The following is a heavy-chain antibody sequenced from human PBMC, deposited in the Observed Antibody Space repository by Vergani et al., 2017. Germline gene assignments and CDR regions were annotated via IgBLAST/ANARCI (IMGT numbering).Heavy chain of an antibody. Sequence: EVQLVESGGGVVQPGGSLRLSCAASGFTFDDYAMHWVRQAPGKGLEWVSAISGSGGSTYYADSVKGRFTISRDNCKNTMYLQRNSLRAEDTAVDYCAKDLARYYYDSSGYREGNYYYYYGMDVWGQGTTVTVSS. J-gene: IGHJ6*02. CDR1: GFTFDDYA. CDR3: AKDLARYYYDSSGYREGNYYYYYGMDV. V-gene: IGHV3-23*04. D-gene: IGHD3-22*01. CDR2: ISGSGGST.